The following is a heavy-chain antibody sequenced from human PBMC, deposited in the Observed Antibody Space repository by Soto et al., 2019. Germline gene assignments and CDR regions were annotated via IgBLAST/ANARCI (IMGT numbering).Heavy chain of an antibody. D-gene: IGHD3-3*01. CDR2: IYHSGST. J-gene: IGHJ5*02. CDR3: ARVPHYDFWSWFDP. CDR1: GGSISIGGYS. Sequence: SETLSLTCAVSGGSISIGGYSWSWIRQPPGKGLEWIGYIYHSGSTYYNPSLKSRVTISVDRSKNQFSLKLSSVTAADTAVYYCARVPHYDFWSWFDPWGQGTLVTVSS. V-gene: IGHV4-30-2*01.